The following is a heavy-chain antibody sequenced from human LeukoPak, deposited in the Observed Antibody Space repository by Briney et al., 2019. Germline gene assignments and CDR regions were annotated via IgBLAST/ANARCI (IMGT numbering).Heavy chain of an antibody. CDR1: GFTFSTYW. CDR2: IKTDGSIT. CDR3: AKDALRYGDAFDI. D-gene: IGHD4-17*01. J-gene: IGHJ3*02. V-gene: IGHV3-74*01. Sequence: GGSLRLSCAASGFTFSTYWMHWVRQIPGKGLVWVSCIKTDGSITRYADSVKGRFTISRDNAKNTLYLQMNSLRAEDTAVYYCAKDALRYGDAFDIWGQGTMVTVSS.